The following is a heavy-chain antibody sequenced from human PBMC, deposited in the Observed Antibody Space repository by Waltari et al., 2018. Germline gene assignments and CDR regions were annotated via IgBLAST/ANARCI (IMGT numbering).Heavy chain of an antibody. CDR3: ARHRGSSGSYKEKPVDY. J-gene: IGHJ4*02. D-gene: IGHD1-26*01. CDR2: IYPGDSDT. Sequence: VQLVQSGADVTKPGSSVKVSWKASGGPFSSNAISWVRQMPGKGLEWMGIIYPGDSDTRYSPSFQGQVTISADKSISTAYLQWSSLKASDTAMYYCARHRGSSGSYKEKPVDYWGQGTLVTVSS. V-gene: IGHV5-51*01. CDR1: GGPFSSNA.